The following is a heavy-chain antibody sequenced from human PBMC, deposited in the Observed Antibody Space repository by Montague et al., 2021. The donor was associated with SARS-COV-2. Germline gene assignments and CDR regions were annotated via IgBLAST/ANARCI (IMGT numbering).Heavy chain of an antibody. D-gene: IGHD2-15*01. CDR1: GDSVSSNTAT. Sequence: CAISGDSVSSNTATWNWIRQSPSRGLEWLGRTYYRSKWYHDYAISLKSRITINPDTSKNQFSLQLSSVAPEDTAVFYCARTTTRMLYPENAFDIWGQGKMGTVSS. V-gene: IGHV6-1*01. J-gene: IGHJ3*02. CDR2: TYYRSKWYH. CDR3: ARTTTRMLYPENAFDI.